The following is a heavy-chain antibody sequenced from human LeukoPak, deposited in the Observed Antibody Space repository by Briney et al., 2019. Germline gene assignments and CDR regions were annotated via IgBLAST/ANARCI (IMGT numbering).Heavy chain of an antibody. CDR1: GYSFTSYW. CDR3: ARLATLMVRGVIEAYYYMDV. V-gene: IGHV5-51*01. J-gene: IGHJ6*03. D-gene: IGHD3-10*01. Sequence: GESLKISCQGSGYSFTSYWIGWVGQMPGKGLEWMGIIYPGDSATRYSPSFKGQVIISADKSISTAYVQWSSLKASDTAVYYCARLATLMVRGVIEAYYYMDVWGKGTTVTNSS. CDR2: IYPGDSAT.